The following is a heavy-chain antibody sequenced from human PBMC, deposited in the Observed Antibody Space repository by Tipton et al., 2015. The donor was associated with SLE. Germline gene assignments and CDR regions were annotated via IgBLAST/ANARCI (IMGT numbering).Heavy chain of an antibody. J-gene: IGHJ6*03. Sequence: SLRLSCAASGFSFSNYAMSWVHQAPGKGLEWVSIIYSGGNTYYVESVEGRFTISRDNSDNTLYVRMNNLRVEDTAIYYCARGAIFGAYYYYMDVWGKGTTVTVSS. V-gene: IGHV3-23*03. CDR3: ARGAIFGAYYYYMDV. D-gene: IGHD3-3*01. CDR2: IYSGGNT. CDR1: GFSFSNYA.